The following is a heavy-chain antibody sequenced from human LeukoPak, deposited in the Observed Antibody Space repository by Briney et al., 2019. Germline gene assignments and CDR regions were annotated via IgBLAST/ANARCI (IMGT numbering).Heavy chain of an antibody. D-gene: IGHD2-21*02. CDR1: GYSFSNYW. J-gene: IGHJ6*02. CDR3: ARLGECGGDCYPPFYYYGMDV. Sequence: GESLKISCKGSGYSFSNYWIGWVRQMPGKGLEWMGIIYPGDSDTRYSPSFQGQVTISADKSISTAYLQWSSLKASDTAMYYCARLGECGGDCYPPFYYYGMDVWGQGTTVTVSS. V-gene: IGHV5-51*01. CDR2: IYPGDSDT.